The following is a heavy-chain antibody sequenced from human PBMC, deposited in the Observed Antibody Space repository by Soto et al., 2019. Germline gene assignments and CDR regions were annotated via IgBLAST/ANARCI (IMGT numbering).Heavy chain of an antibody. D-gene: IGHD5-18*01. Sequence: VKVSCKASGYTFTSYYMHWVRQAPGQGLEWMGIINPSGGSTSYAQKFQGRVTMTRDTSTSTVYMELSSLRSEDTAVYYCAREDTAMVTSTDIYYYYGMDVWGQGTTVTVSS. V-gene: IGHV1-46*01. J-gene: IGHJ6*02. CDR1: GYTFTSYY. CDR3: AREDTAMVTSTDIYYYYGMDV. CDR2: INPSGGST.